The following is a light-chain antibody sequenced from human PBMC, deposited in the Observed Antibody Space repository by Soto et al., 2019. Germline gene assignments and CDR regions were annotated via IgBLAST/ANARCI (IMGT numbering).Light chain of an antibody. J-gene: IGLJ2*01. CDR2: NTN. Sequence: QSLLTQPPSASGTPGQRVTISCSGTTSNIGRNTVDWYQQLPGTAPKLLIFNTNQRPAGVPDRFSASKSGTSASLAISGLQSDDETVYYCAVWDDSLNGVIFGGGTKLTVL. CDR3: AVWDDSLNGVI. CDR1: TSNIGRNT. V-gene: IGLV1-44*01.